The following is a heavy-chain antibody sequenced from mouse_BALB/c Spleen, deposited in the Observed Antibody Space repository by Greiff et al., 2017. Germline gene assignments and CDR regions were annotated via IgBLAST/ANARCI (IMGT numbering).Heavy chain of an antibody. J-gene: IGHJ4*01. D-gene: IGHD6-5*01. V-gene: IGHV1S137*01. CDR3: ARKSLSYYYAMDY. CDR1: GYTFTDYA. Sequence: VQLQQSGAELVRPGVSVKISCKGSGYTFTDYAMHWVKQSHAKSLEWIGVISTYYGDTRYTQKFKGKATLTADKSSSTAYMQLSSLASEDSAVYYCARKSLSYYYAMDYWGQGTSVTVSS. CDR2: ISTYYGDT.